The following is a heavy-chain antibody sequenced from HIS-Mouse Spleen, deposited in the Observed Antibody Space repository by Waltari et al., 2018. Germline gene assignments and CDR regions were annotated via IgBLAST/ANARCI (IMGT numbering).Heavy chain of an antibody. CDR2: ISYDGSNK. CDR3: ARPKYNWNSIWFDP. D-gene: IGHD1-7*01. J-gene: IGHJ5*02. Sequence: QVQLVESGGGVVQPGRSLRLSCAASGFNFSSYAMPWVRQAQAKGLEWVAVISYDGSNKYYADSVKGRFTISRDNSKNTLYLQMNSLRAEDTAVYYCARPKYNWNSIWFDPWGQGTLVTVSS. CDR1: GFNFSSYA. V-gene: IGHV3-30*04.